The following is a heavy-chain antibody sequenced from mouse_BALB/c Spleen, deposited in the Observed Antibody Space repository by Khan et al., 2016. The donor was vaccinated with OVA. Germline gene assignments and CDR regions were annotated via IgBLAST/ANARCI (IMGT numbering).Heavy chain of an antibody. CDR3: VAYDRYDFAY. J-gene: IGHJ3*01. CDR2: IDPANGNT. CDR1: GFNIKDTY. D-gene: IGHD2-14*01. Sequence: VQLQQSGAELVKPGASVKLSCTASGFNIKDTYMHWVKQRPEQGLAWIGRIDPANGNTKYDPKFQGKATITAATSSNTAYRQLSSLTSEDTAVYDCVAYDRYDFAYWGQGTLVTVSA. V-gene: IGHV14-3*02.